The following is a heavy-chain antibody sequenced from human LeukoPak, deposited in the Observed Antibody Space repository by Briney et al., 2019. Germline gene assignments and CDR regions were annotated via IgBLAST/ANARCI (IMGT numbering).Heavy chain of an antibody. CDR2: INHSGST. CDR1: GGSFSGYY. V-gene: IGHV4-34*01. CDR3: ARGNRIIHYDYVWGRPVDY. D-gene: IGHD3-16*01. J-gene: IGHJ4*02. Sequence: SETLSLTGAVYGGSFSGYYWSWIRQPPGKGLEWIGEINHSGSTNYNPSLKSRVTISVDTSKNQFSLKLSSVTAADTAVYYCARGNRIIHYDYVWGRPVDYWGQGTLVTVSS.